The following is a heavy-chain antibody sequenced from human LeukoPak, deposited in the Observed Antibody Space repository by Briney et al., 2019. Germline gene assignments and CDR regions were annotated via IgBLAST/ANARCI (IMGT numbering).Heavy chain of an antibody. CDR3: ARVQSGSYYHFDY. V-gene: IGHV4-59*01. Sequence: SETLSLTCTLSGGSISSYYWSWIRPPPGGGMAWIGYIYYSGSTNYNPSLRGRVTISVDTSKNQFSLKLSSVTAEDTAVYYCARVQSGSYYHFDYWGQGTLVTVSS. CDR1: GGSISSYY. D-gene: IGHD1-26*01. CDR2: IYYSGST. J-gene: IGHJ4*02.